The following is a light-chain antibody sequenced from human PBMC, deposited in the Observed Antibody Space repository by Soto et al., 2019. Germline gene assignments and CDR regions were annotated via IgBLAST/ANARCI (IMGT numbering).Light chain of an antibody. Sequence: SVLTQPASVSGSPGQSIPITCTGTSSDVGGYNYVSWYQQHPGKAPKLMIYDVSNRPSGVSNRFSGSKSGNTASLTISGLQAEDEADYYCSSYTSSGSYVFGTGTKVTVL. CDR1: SSDVGGYNY. J-gene: IGLJ1*01. CDR2: DVS. CDR3: SSYTSSGSYV. V-gene: IGLV2-14*03.